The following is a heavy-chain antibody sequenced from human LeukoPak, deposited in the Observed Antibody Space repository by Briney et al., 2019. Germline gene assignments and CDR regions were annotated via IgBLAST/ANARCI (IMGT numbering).Heavy chain of an antibody. V-gene: IGHV1-69*01. CDR1: GGTFSSYA. J-gene: IGHJ6*02. CDR2: IIPIFSTA. CDR3: ARQLIVAEGLYGMDV. D-gene: IGHD2-21*01. Sequence: SVKVSCKASGGTFSSYAISWVRQAPGQGLEWMGGIIPIFSTANYAQKFQGRVTITADESTSTAYMELSSLRSEDTAVYYCARQLIVAEGLYGMDVWGQGTTVTVSS.